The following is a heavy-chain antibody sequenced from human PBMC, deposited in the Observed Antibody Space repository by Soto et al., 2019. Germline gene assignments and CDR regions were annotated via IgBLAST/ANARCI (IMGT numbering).Heavy chain of an antibody. J-gene: IGHJ4*02. Sequence: GGSLRLSCAASGFMFNNYAMSWVRQAPGKGLEWVSTVSGSGGTTYYADSLKGRFTISRDNSKKTVYLQMNRLRADDTAIYYCATGLYYYDSSGYRLFDYWGQGTLV. CDR2: VSGSGGTT. CDR1: GFMFNNYA. D-gene: IGHD3-22*01. V-gene: IGHV3-23*01. CDR3: ATGLYYYDSSGYRLFDY.